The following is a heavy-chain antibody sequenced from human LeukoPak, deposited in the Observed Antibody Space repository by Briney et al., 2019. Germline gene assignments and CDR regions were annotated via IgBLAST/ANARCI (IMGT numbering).Heavy chain of an antibody. CDR1: GGSISSGGYY. Sequence: SETLSLTCTVSGGSISSGGYYRSWIRQQPGKGLEWIGYIYYSGSTYYNPSLKSRVTISVDTSKNQFSLKLSSVTAADTAVYYCARSPLWVVVVPATMVAFDIWGQGTMVTVSS. D-gene: IGHD2-2*01. V-gene: IGHV4-31*03. CDR2: IYYSGST. J-gene: IGHJ3*02. CDR3: ARSPLWVVVVPATMVAFDI.